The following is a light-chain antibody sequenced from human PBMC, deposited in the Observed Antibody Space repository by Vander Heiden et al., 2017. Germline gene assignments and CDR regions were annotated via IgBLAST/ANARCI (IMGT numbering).Light chain of an antibody. CDR1: PDSGND. CDR2: AVS. Sequence: GERVTITCQASPDSGNDLTWYHQKPGKATKFLITAVSSLEVGVPSRFSGSGFGTDFTLTITSLQPEDSATYYCLQDHVFPWTLGQGTKVEVK. J-gene: IGKJ1*01. CDR3: LQDHVFPWT. V-gene: IGKV1-6*01.